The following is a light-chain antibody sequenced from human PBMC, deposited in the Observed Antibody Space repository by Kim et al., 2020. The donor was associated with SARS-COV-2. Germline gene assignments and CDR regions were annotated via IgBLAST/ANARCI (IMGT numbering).Light chain of an antibody. Sequence: GQPITISCTGTSHDVGRYNFVSWFQQHPGKAPKVMIYDVTKRPSGVSSLFSGSKSGNTASLTISGLQAEDEAEYYCSSYTSSDSWVFGGGTQLSVL. CDR3: SSYTSSDSWV. CDR1: SHDVGRYNF. V-gene: IGLV2-14*04. CDR2: DVT. J-gene: IGLJ3*02.